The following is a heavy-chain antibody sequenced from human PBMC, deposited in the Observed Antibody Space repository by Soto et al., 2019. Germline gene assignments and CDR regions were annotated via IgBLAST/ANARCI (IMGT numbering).Heavy chain of an antibody. D-gene: IGHD3-22*01. CDR1: GFSFSSYW. CDR3: ARGDYYDSSGPFSDAFDI. V-gene: IGHV3-7*04. Sequence: PGGSLRLSYAASGFSFSSYWMSWVRQAPGKGLEWVANIKEDGSQKWYVDSVKGRFTVSRDSAKNSLYLQMNSLRAEDTAVYYCARGDYYDSSGPFSDAFDIWGQGTMVTVSS. CDR2: IKEDGSQK. J-gene: IGHJ3*02.